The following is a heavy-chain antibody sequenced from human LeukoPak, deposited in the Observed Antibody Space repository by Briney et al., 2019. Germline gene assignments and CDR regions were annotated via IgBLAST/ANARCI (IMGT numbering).Heavy chain of an antibody. CDR1: GFTFSSYG. D-gene: IGHD2-21*02. V-gene: IGHV3-30*18. J-gene: IGHJ4*02. Sequence: GGSLRLSCAASGFTFSSYGMHWVRQAPGKGLEWGAVISYDGSNKYYTDSVKGRFTISRDNSKNTLYLQLNSLKPEETAVYYCEKDTRCGGDCYSVGNYWGQGTLVTVSS. CDR2: ISYDGSNK. CDR3: EKDTRCGGDCYSVGNY.